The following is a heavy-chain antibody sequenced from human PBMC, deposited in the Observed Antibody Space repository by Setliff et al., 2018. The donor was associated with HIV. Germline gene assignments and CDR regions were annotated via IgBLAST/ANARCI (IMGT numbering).Heavy chain of an antibody. CDR1: GYSMSSGYY. D-gene: IGHD3-10*01. CDR3: ARRGSGFFHYYYYYMDV. CDR2: VYHTGST. J-gene: IGHJ6*03. V-gene: IGHV4-38-2*01. Sequence: PSETLSLTCGVSGYSMSSGYYWGWIRQPPGKGLEWIGNVYHTGSTYYNPSLKSRVTISVDTSKNQFSLKLSSVIAADTAVYYCARRGSGFFHYYYYYMDVWGKGTTVTVSS.